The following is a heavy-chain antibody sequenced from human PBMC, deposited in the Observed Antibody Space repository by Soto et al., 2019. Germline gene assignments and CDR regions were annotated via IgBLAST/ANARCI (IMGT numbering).Heavy chain of an antibody. J-gene: IGHJ5*02. V-gene: IGHV4-34*01. CDR2: INHSGST. CDR3: ARHESRQQLVSAEFDP. CDR1: GGSFSGYY. D-gene: IGHD6-13*01. Sequence: PSETLSLTCAVYGGSFSGYYWSWIRQPPGKGLEWIGEINHSGSTNYNPSLKSRVTMSVDTSKNQFSLKLSSVTAADTAMYYCARHESRQQLVSAEFDPWGQGTLVTVSS.